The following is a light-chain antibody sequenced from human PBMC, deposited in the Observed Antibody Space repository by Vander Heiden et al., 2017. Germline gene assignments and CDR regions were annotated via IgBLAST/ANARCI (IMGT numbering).Light chain of an antibody. CDR2: WAS. Sequence: DIVMTQSPASLAVSLGERATINCKSSQSVLYSSNNKNNLTWYQQKPGQLPRLLIYWASTRESGVPDRFSGSGSGTDFTLTISSLQAEDVAVYYCQQYYSTPRTFGQGTKVEIK. V-gene: IGKV4-1*01. CDR1: QSVLYSSNNKNN. CDR3: QQYYSTPRT. J-gene: IGKJ1*01.